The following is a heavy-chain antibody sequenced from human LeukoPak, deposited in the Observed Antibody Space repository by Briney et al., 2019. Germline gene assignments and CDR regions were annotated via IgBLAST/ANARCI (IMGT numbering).Heavy chain of an antibody. D-gene: IGHD6-19*01. CDR3: ARDREAYSSGWSSFDY. J-gene: IGHJ4*02. V-gene: IGHV3-30*03. CDR1: GFTFSSYG. CDR2: ISYDGSNK. Sequence: QPGGSLRLSCAASGFTFSSYGMSWVRQAPGKGLEWVAVISYDGSNKYYADSVKGRFTISRDNSKNTLYLQMNSLRAEDTAVYYCARDREAYSSGWSSFDYWGQGTLVTVSS.